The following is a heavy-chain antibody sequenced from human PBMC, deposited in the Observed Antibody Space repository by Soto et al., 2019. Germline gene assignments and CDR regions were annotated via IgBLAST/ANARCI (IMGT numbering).Heavy chain of an antibody. Sequence: EVQLVESGGGLVQPGGSLRLSCAASGFTFYTYEMNWVRQAPGKGLEWVSYISSSGSTTYYADSVKGRFTISRDNAKNSLYLEMNGLRAEDPAIYYCATRSGGGGAFDFWGQGTMVTVSS. CDR3: ATRSGGGGAFDF. J-gene: IGHJ3*01. CDR1: GFTFYTYE. D-gene: IGHD3-10*01. V-gene: IGHV3-48*03. CDR2: ISSSGSTT.